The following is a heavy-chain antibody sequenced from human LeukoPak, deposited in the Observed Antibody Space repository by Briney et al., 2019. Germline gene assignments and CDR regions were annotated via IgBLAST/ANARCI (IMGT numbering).Heavy chain of an antibody. V-gene: IGHV3-23*01. D-gene: IGHD1-26*01. CDR1: GFTFSSYG. CDR3: ATDRVAGSGSIDY. J-gene: IGHJ4*02. Sequence: GGSLRLSCAASGFTFSSYGMNWVRQAPGKGLEWVSTITGGGSTYYADSLKGRFTISRDNSKNTLYLQMNSLRAEDTAVYYCATDRVAGSGSIDYWGQGTLVIVSS. CDR2: ITGGGST.